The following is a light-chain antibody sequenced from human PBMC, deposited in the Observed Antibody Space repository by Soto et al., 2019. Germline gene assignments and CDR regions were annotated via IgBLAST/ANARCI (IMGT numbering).Light chain of an antibody. J-gene: IGLJ2*01. CDR3: QVWDSSSDHVV. CDR2: DDS. Sequence: SYELTQPPSVSVAPGQTARITWGGNNIGSKSVHWYQQKPGQAPVLVGYDDSDRPSGIPERFSGSNSGNTATLTISRVEAGDEADYYCQVWDSSSDHVVFGGGTQLTVL. V-gene: IGLV3-21*02. CDR1: NIGSKS.